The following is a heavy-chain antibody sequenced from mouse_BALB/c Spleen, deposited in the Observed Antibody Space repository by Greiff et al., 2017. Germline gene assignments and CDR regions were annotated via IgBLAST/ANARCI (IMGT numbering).Heavy chain of an antibody. CDR1: GYTFSSYW. CDR2: ILPGSGST. Sequence: VQLQQSGAELMKPGASVKISCKATGYTFSSYWIEWVKQRPGHGLEWIGEILPGSGSTNYNEKFKGKATFTADTSSNTAYMQLSSLTSEDSVVYYFERRATVVARYAMDYWGQGTSVTVSS. J-gene: IGHJ4*01. CDR3: ERRATVVARYAMDY. D-gene: IGHD1-1*01. V-gene: IGHV1-9*01.